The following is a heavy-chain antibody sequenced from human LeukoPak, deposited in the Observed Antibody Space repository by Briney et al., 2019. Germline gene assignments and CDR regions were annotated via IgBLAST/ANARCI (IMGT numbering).Heavy chain of an antibody. CDR3: ARDQGYYDSSGYYYVNYFDY. Sequence: GRSLRLSCAASGFTFSSHAMHWVRQAPGKGLEWVAVISYDGSNKYYADSVKGRFTISRDNSKNTLYLQMNSLRAEDTAVYYCARDQGYYDSSGYYYVNYFDYWGQGTLVTVSS. CDR2: ISYDGSNK. J-gene: IGHJ4*02. D-gene: IGHD3-22*01. CDR1: GFTFSSHA. V-gene: IGHV3-30-3*01.